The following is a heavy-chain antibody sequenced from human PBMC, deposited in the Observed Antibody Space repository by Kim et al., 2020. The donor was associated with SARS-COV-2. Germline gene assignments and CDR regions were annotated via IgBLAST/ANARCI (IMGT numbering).Heavy chain of an antibody. J-gene: IGHJ5*02. CDR3: ARGAAAGKGDWFDP. V-gene: IGHV4-34*01. CDR2: INHSGST. Sequence: SETLSLTCAVYGGSFSGYYWSWIRQPPGKGLEWIGEINHSGSTNYNPSLKSRVTISVDTSKNQFSLKLSSVTAADTAVYYCARGAAAGKGDWFDPWGQGTLVTVSS. D-gene: IGHD6-13*01. CDR1: GGSFSGYY.